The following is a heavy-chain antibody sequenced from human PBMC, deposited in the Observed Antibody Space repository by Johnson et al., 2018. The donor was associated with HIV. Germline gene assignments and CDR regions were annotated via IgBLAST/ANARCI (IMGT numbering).Heavy chain of an antibody. CDR1: GFTFSSYG. J-gene: IGHJ3*02. V-gene: IGHV3-30*18. Sequence: QVQLVESGGGVVQPGRSLRLSCAASGFTFSSYGMHWVRQAPGKGLEWVAVISYDGSNKYYADSVKGRFTISRDNSKTTLYLQMNSLRAEDTAVYYCANNLQQLATKDAFDIWGQGTMVTVSS. CDR2: ISYDGSNK. D-gene: IGHD6-13*01. CDR3: ANNLQQLATKDAFDI.